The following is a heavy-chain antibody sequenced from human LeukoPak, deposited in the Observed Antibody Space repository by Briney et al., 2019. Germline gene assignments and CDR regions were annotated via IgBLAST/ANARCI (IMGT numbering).Heavy chain of an antibody. Sequence: SETLSLTCTVSGGSISNHYWTWIRQPPGKALEWIGQFFHDGSTTYNPSLESRVTMSVDTSRNKFSLKLRSVTAADTALYYCARQKYYYDSSGYYYIFDYWGQGTLVAVSS. V-gene: IGHV4-59*08. D-gene: IGHD3-22*01. J-gene: IGHJ4*02. CDR1: GGSISNHY. CDR3: ARQKYYYDSSGYYYIFDY. CDR2: FFHDGST.